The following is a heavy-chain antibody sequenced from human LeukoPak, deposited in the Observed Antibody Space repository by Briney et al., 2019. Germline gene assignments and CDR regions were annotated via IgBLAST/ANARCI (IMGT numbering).Heavy chain of an antibody. CDR1: GGSISSYY. D-gene: IGHD5-24*01. V-gene: IGHV4-59*12. Sequence: PSETLSLTCTVSGGSISSYYWSWIRQPPGKGLEWIGYIYYSGSTNYNPSLKSRVTISVDTSKNQFSLKLSSVTAADTAVYYCARDPGRDGYKPSVDYWGQGTLVSVSS. CDR3: ARDPGRDGYKPSVDY. CDR2: IYYSGST. J-gene: IGHJ4*02.